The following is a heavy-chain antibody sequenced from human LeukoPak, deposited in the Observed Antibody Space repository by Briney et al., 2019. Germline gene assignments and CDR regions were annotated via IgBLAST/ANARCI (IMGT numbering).Heavy chain of an antibody. D-gene: IGHD3-22*01. CDR2: IYSGGST. J-gene: IGHJ4*02. V-gene: IGHV3-66*01. CDR1: GFTVSSNY. CDR3: ARCWSYDSSGCNFDY. Sequence: GGSLRLSCAASGFTVSSNYMSWVRQAPGKGLEWVSVIYSGGSTYYADSVKGRFTISRDNSKNTLYLQMNSLRAEDTAVYYCARCWSYDSSGCNFDYWGQGTLVTVSS.